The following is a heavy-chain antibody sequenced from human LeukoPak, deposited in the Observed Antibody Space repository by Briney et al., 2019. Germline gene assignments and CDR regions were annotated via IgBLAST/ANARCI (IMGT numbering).Heavy chain of an antibody. Sequence: SETLSLTCSASDDSISRYYWSWIRQPAGKGLEWIGRVYKSGSTDYNPSLKSRVSMSVDTSKKQIFLKLTSVTAADTAAYYCARAFGGSGLDYWGQGIQVTVSS. J-gene: IGHJ4*02. D-gene: IGHD3-10*01. V-gene: IGHV4-4*07. CDR2: VYKSGST. CDR1: DDSISRYY. CDR3: ARAFGGSGLDY.